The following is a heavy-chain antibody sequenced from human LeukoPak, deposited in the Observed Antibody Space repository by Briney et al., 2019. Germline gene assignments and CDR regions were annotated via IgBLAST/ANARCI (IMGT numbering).Heavy chain of an antibody. CDR1: GFTFSTYG. J-gene: IGHJ4*02. CDR3: ANSDYGDYVSDY. D-gene: IGHD4-17*01. Sequence: GGSLRLSCAASGFTFSTYGMHWVRQAPGKGLEWVAFIRYDGSNKYYADSVKGRFTISRDNSKNTLYLQMNSLRAEDTAVYYCANSDYGDYVSDYWGQGTLVTVSS. V-gene: IGHV3-30*02. CDR2: IRYDGSNK.